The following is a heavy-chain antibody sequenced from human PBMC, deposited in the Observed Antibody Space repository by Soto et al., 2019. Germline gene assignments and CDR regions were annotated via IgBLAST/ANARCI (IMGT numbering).Heavy chain of an antibody. V-gene: IGHV4-4*07. J-gene: IGHJ4*02. CDR2: IYTSGST. Sequence: SETLSLTCTFSGGSISIYYWSWIRQPAGKGLEWIGRIYTSGSTNYNPSLKSRVTMSVDTSKNQFSLKLSSVTAADTAVYYCARDSHYYDSSGYTSLFDYWGQGTMVTVSS. CDR1: GGSISIYY. CDR3: ARDSHYYDSSGYTSLFDY. D-gene: IGHD3-22*01.